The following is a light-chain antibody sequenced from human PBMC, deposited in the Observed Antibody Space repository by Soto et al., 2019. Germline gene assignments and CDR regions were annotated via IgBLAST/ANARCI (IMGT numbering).Light chain of an antibody. V-gene: IGLV2-8*01. Sequence: QSALTQPPSASGSPGQSVTISCTGTGSDIVGYNFVSWYQQHPGKVPKLIIYEVNKRPSGVPDRFSGSKSGNTASLTVSGLPADDEADYYCSSYAGTNNRYVFGTGTKVTVL. CDR2: EVN. J-gene: IGLJ1*01. CDR3: SSYAGTNNRYV. CDR1: GSDIVGYNF.